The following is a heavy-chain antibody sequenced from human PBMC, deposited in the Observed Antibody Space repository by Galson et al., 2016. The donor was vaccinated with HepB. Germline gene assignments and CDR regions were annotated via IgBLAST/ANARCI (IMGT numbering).Heavy chain of an antibody. CDR3: ARDRGSGSFFPDAFDL. CDR1: GGSINNYY. D-gene: IGHD1-26*01. V-gene: IGHV4-59*01. CDR2: IYYSGST. Sequence: ETLSLTCPVSGGSINNYYWSWIRQPPGKGLEWIGYIYYSGSTIYSPSLKRRVTISVDTFKNQFSLKMSSVTAADTAVYYCARDRGSGSFFPDAFDLWGHGTVVSVSS. J-gene: IGHJ3*01.